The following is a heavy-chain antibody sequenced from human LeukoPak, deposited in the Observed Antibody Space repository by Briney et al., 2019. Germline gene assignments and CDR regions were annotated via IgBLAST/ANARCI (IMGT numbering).Heavy chain of an antibody. V-gene: IGHV3-33*01. Sequence: GGSLRLSCAASGFTFSSNSMHWVRRAPGKGLEWVGIIWYDGSNKYYADSVKGRFTISRDNSKNTLYLQMNSLRVEDTAVYYCARPYYSNYYYYGMDVWGQGTTVTVSS. D-gene: IGHD4-11*01. J-gene: IGHJ6*02. CDR2: IWYDGSNK. CDR1: GFTFSSNS. CDR3: ARPYYSNYYYYGMDV.